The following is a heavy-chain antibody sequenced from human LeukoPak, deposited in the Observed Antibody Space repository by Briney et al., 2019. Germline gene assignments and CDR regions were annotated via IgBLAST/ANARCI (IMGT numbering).Heavy chain of an antibody. J-gene: IGHJ5*02. CDR2: FDPEDGET. CDR3: ATGPRKLYNWNAPAAKWFDP. D-gene: IGHD1-20*01. CDR1: GYTLTELS. V-gene: IGHV1-24*01. Sequence: GASVKVSCKVSGYTLTELSMHWVRQAPGKGLEWMGGFDPEDGETIYAQKFQGRVTMTEDTSTDTAYMELSSLRSEDTAVYYCATGPRKLYNWNAPAAKWFDPWGQGTLVTVSS.